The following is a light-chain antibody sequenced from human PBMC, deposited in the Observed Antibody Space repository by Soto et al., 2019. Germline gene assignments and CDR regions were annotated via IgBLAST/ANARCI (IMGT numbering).Light chain of an antibody. CDR2: AAS. Sequence: DIQLTQSPSFLSASVGDRVTITCRASQGISSYLAWYQQKPGKAPKLLIYAASTLQSGVPSRLSGSGSGTEFTRTISSLQPEDLATYYCQQLNSYLLTFGGGTKVEIK. V-gene: IGKV1-9*01. CDR3: QQLNSYLLT. CDR1: QGISSY. J-gene: IGKJ4*01.